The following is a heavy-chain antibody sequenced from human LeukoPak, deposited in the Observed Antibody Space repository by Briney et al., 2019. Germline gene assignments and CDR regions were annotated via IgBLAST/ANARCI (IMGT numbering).Heavy chain of an antibody. D-gene: IGHD2/OR15-2a*01. V-gene: IGHV3-74*01. CDR3: VSFYETY. J-gene: IGHJ4*02. Sequence: GGSLRLSCAASGNHWMHWVRQVPGKGLVWVSHINSDGSWTSYADSVKGRFTISKDNAKNTVYLQMNSLRAEDTAVYYCVSFYETYWGRGTLVTVSS. CDR1: GNHW. CDR2: INSDGSWT.